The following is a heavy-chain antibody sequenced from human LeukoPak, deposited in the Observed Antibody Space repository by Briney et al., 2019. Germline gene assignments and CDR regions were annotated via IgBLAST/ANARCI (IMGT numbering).Heavy chain of an antibody. CDR3: ARDRTYSGYDPHFDY. CDR2: IYYSGST. D-gene: IGHD5-12*01. V-gene: IGHV4-59*01. J-gene: IGHJ4*02. Sequence: SETLSLTCTVSAGSISSYYWSWIRQPPGKGLEWIGYIYYSGSTNYNPSLKSRVTISVDTSKNQFSLKLSPVTAADTAVYYCARDRTYSGYDPHFDYWGQGTLVTVSS. CDR1: AGSISSYY.